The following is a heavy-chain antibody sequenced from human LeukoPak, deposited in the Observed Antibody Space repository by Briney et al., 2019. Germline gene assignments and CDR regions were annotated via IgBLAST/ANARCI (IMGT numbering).Heavy chain of an antibody. D-gene: IGHD6-19*01. CDR1: EFTFSSQN. CDR3: VKNGWLDY. V-gene: IGHV3-21*06. Sequence: NPGGSLRLSCAASEFTFSSQNMNWARQAPGKGLEWVAYISTSGDSTKYADSVEGRFTISRDNAENSLYLLMNSLRVEDTAVYYCVKNGWLDYWGQGILVTVSS. J-gene: IGHJ4*02. CDR2: ISTSGDST.